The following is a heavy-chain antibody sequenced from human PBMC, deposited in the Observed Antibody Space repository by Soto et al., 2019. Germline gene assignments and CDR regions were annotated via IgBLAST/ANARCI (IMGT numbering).Heavy chain of an antibody. V-gene: IGHV3-66*01. Sequence: GGSLRLSCAASGFTVSSKYMTWVRQAPGKGLEWVSLIQSGGTTYYADSVKGRFTISRDTSENTLHLQMDSLRVEDTAVYYCARARAWNYDYYYYYLDVWGKGTTVTVSS. D-gene: IGHD3-3*01. J-gene: IGHJ6*03. CDR3: ARARAWNYDYYYYYLDV. CDR1: GFTVSSKY. CDR2: IQSGGTT.